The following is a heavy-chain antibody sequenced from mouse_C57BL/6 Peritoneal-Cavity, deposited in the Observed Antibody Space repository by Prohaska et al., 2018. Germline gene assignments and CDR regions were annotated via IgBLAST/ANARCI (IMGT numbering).Heavy chain of an antibody. CDR3: ARGGDYAMDY. CDR1: GYAFSSYW. J-gene: IGHJ4*01. V-gene: IGHV1-80*01. CDR2: IYPGDGDT. Sequence: QVQLQQSGAELVKPGASVKISCKASGYAFSSYWLNWVKQRPGKGLEWIGQIYPGDGDTNYNGKFKGKATLTADKSSSTAYMQLSSLTSEEAAVYFCARGGDYAMDYWGQGTSVTVSS.